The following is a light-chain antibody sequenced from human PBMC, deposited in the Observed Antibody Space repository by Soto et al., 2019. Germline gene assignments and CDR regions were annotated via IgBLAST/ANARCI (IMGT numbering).Light chain of an antibody. CDR1: HSVSSSY. CDR3: QQYGSSPT. V-gene: IGKV3-20*01. CDR2: GAS. J-gene: IGKJ1*01. Sequence: IVLTQSPGTLSLSPGERATLSCRASHSVSSSYLAWYHQKPGQAPRLLIYGASSRATGIPDRFSGSGSGTDFTLTISRLEPEDFAVYYCQQYGSSPTFGQGTKVGIK.